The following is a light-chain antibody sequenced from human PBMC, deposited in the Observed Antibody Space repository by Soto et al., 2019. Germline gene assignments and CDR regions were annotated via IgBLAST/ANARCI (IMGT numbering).Light chain of an antibody. J-gene: IGLJ2*01. CDR3: AAWDGSLNNVL. CDR2: GNN. Sequence: QSVLTQPPSASGTPGPRVTSSCSGSGSSIGTNTVNWYRQLPGTAPKLLIYGNNQRPSGVPDRFSGSKSGTSASLAISGLQSEDEAEYYCAAWDGSLNNVLFGGRTQLTVL. V-gene: IGLV1-44*01. CDR1: GSSIGTNT.